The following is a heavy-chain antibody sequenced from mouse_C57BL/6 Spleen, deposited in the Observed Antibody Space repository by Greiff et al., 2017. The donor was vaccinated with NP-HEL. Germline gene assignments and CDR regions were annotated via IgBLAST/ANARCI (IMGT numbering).Heavy chain of an antibody. D-gene: IGHD3-3*01. CDR3: ARDERGQGYFDV. CDR1: GFTFSSYA. V-gene: IGHV5-4*03. CDR2: ISAGGSYT. J-gene: IGHJ1*03. Sequence: DVMLVESGGGLVKPGGSLKLSCAASGFTFSSYAMSWVRQTPEKRLEWVATISAGGSYTYYQDNVKGRFTLSRDNAKNNLYLQMSHLKSEDTAMYYCARDERGQGYFDVWGTGTTVTVSS.